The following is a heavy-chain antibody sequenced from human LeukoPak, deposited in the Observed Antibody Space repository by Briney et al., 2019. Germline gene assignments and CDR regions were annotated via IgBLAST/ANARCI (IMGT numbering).Heavy chain of an antibody. J-gene: IGHJ4*02. D-gene: IGHD3-3*01. CDR2: INHSGST. CDR1: GGSFSGYY. Sequence: PSETLSLTCAVYGGSFSGYYWSWIRQPPGKGLEWIGEINHSGSTNYNPSLKSRVTISVDTSKNQFSLKLSSVTAADTAVYYCASRGFWSAYYQGYWGQGTLVTVSS. V-gene: IGHV4-34*01. CDR3: ASRGFWSAYYQGY.